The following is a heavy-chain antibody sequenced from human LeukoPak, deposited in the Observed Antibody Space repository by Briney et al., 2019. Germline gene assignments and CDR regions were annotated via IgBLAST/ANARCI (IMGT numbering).Heavy chain of an antibody. CDR3: ARGEYQLLSPPGY. CDR1: GGTLSSYA. D-gene: IGHD2-2*01. J-gene: IGHJ4*02. Sequence: GASVKVSCKASGGTLSSYAISWVRQAPGQGLEWMGGIIPIFGTANYAQKFQGRVTITTDESTSTAYMELSSLRSEDTAVYYCARGEYQLLSPPGYWGQGTLVTVSS. V-gene: IGHV1-69*05. CDR2: IIPIFGTA.